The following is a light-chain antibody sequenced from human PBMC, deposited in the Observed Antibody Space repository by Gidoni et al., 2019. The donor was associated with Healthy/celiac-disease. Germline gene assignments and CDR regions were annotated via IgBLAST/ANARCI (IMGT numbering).Light chain of an antibody. CDR1: KDISNY. CDR3: QQYDTFPWT. J-gene: IGKJ1*01. CDR2: ESS. V-gene: IGKV1-33*01. Sequence: IKMTKYPSSLSACLVDRVTITCQASKDISNYLNWYQQKPGKAPKLLIYESSNLETGVPSRFSGRGSGTDFTFTISSLQPEDIATYYCQQYDTFPWTFGHGTKVDI.